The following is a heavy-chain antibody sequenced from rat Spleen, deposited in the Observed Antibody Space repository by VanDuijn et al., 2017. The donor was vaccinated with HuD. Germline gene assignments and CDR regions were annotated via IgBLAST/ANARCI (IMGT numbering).Heavy chain of an antibody. Sequence: EVQLVESGGGLVQPGRSMKLSCAASGFTFSNYYMAWVRQAPTNGLEWVATIIYDGGSTYYRDSVKGRFTISRANAKSTLYLQMNSLMSGDTATYYCTRPNWDLGFDYWGQGVMVTVSS. CDR2: IIYDGGST. D-gene: IGHD5-1*01. J-gene: IGHJ2*01. CDR3: TRPNWDLGFDY. V-gene: IGHV5-22*01. CDR1: GFTFSNYY.